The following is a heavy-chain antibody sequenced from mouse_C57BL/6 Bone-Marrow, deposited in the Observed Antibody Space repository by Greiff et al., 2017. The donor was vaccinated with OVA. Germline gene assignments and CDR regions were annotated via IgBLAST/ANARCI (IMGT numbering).Heavy chain of an antibody. CDR3: ARKEWTTDYAMDY. CDR1: GYTFTDYN. D-gene: IGHD1-1*01. V-gene: IGHV1-22*01. CDR2: INPNNGGT. Sequence: VQLQQSGPELVKPGASVKMSCKASGYTFTDYNMHWVKQSHGKSLEWIGYINPNNGGTSYNQKFKGKATLTVNKSSSTAYMELRSLTSEDSAVYYCARKEWTTDYAMDYWGQGTSVTVSS. J-gene: IGHJ4*01.